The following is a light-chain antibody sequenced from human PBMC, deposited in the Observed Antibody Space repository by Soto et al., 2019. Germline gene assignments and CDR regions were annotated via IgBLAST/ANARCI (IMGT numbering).Light chain of an antibody. V-gene: IGKV3-20*01. CDR3: QQYGSSGT. Sequence: EIVLTQSPGTLSLSPWERATLSCRASQSVGSTYLAWYQQRPGQAPRLLLYGASSRATGIPDRFSGSGSGTDFTLTISRLEPEDFAVYYCQQYGSSGTFGQGTKVDIK. J-gene: IGKJ1*01. CDR2: GAS. CDR1: QSVGSTY.